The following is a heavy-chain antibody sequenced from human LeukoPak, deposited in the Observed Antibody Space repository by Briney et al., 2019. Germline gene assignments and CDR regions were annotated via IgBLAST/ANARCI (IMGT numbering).Heavy chain of an antibody. V-gene: IGHV3-23*01. CDR1: GFTFSTYA. J-gene: IGHJ4*02. CDR2: ISGSGGST. Sequence: GGSLRLSCAASGFTFSTYAMSWVRQAPGKGLEWVSAISGSGGSTYYADSVKGRFTISRDNSKNTLYLQKNSLRAGDTAVYYCAKCLVATIPEYWGQGTLVTVSS. D-gene: IGHD5-12*01. CDR3: AKCLVATIPEY.